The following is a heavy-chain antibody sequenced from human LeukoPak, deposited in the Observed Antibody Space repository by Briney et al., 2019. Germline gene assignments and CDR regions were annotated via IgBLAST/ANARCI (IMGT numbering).Heavy chain of an antibody. J-gene: IGHJ4*02. D-gene: IGHD3-22*01. CDR2: IYHSGST. Sequence: PSETLSLTCGVSGYSISSSYYWGWIRQPPGKGLGWIGSIYHSGSTYYNPSLKSRVTISIDTSNNHFSLKLSSVAAADTAVYYCARDGPTYYYDDSGHYFDYWGQGTPVTVSS. V-gene: IGHV4-38-2*02. CDR3: ARDGPTYYYDDSGHYFDY. CDR1: GYSISSSYY.